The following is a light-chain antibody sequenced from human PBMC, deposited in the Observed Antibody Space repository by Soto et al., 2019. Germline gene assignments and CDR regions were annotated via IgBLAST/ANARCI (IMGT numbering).Light chain of an antibody. CDR2: TVS. J-gene: IGKJ3*01. V-gene: IGKV1-12*01. CDR3: QQGKTFPFT. Sequence: IQMTQSPRSVSASVGDTVTLSCQTSHGVSGWLAWYQQKPGKAPTLLIYTVSNLQSGVPSRFSGSGSGTDFSLTITNLQPEDFATYFCQQGKTFPFTFGTGTKVEVK. CDR1: HGVSGW.